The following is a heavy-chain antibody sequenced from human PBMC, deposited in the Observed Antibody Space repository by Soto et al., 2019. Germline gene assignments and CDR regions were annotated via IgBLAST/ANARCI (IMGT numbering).Heavy chain of an antibody. CDR3: ARDSGSGSHPFDY. CDR1: GYTFTNYA. D-gene: IGHD3-10*01. V-gene: IGHV1-3*04. Sequence: ASVKVSCKASGYTFTNYAMYWVRQAPGQGLEWMGWINTGNGNTKYSQKFQDRITITTDTSATTANTELSSLRSEDTAFYYCARDSGSGSHPFDYWGQGTLVTVSS. J-gene: IGHJ4*02. CDR2: INTGNGNT.